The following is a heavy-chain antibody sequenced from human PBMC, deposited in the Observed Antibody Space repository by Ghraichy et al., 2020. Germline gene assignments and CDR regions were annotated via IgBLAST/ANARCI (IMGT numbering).Heavy chain of an antibody. V-gene: IGHV4-39*01. CDR1: GDSINNNNYY. Sequence: ETLSLTCSVFGDSINNNNYYWGWIRQPPGKGLEWIGSMSYSGTTYHSPSLNSRVTISIDTSKNQFSLKLTSVTAADTAVYYCARVRRRDGYTIDYWGQGTLVIVSS. CDR2: MSYSGTT. J-gene: IGHJ4*02. CDR3: ARVRRRDGYTIDY. D-gene: IGHD5-24*01.